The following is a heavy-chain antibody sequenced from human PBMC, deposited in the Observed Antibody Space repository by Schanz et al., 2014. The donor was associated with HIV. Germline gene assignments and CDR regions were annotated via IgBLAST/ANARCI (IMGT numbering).Heavy chain of an antibody. D-gene: IGHD3-3*01. J-gene: IGHJ4*02. CDR1: GFTFRSYG. CDR3: AKGGSYYDFWSGYSYYFDD. CDR2: TSYDESKK. V-gene: IGHV3-30*18. Sequence: QELLVESGGGVVQPGRSLRLSCVASGFTFRSYGMHWVRQAPGKGLEWLAITSYDESKKTYADSVKGRFTISRDNTKNSLYLQMNSLRAEDTAVYYCAKGGSYYDFWSGYSYYFDDWGQGTLVTVSS.